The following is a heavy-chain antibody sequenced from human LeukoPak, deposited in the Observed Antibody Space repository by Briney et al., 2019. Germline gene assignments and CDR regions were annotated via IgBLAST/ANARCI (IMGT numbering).Heavy chain of an antibody. CDR2: IYYSGST. V-gene: IGHV4-59*08. Sequence: PSETLSLTCTVSGGSISSYYWSWIRQPPGKGLEWIGYIYYSGSTNYNPSLKSRVTISVDTSKNQFSLKLSSVTAADTAVYYCARLNWNDEDYYYGMDVWGQGTTVTVSS. D-gene: IGHD1-20*01. J-gene: IGHJ6*02. CDR3: ARLNWNDEDYYYGMDV. CDR1: GGSISSYY.